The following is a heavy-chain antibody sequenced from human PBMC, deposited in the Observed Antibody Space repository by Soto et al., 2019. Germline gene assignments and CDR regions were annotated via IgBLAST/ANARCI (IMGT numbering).Heavy chain of an antibody. D-gene: IGHD3-10*01. V-gene: IGHV3-15*01. CDR3: TTDANRWFGELWVGY. Sequence: EVQLVESGGGLVKPGGSLRLSCSASGFTFTNAWMNWVRQAPGKGLEWVGRIKSKVHGGAVDYAAPVKGRFTISRDDSKNTLYLQMNSLKTEDTAVYYCTTDANRWFGELWVGYWGQGTLVTVSS. J-gene: IGHJ4*02. CDR1: GFTFTNAW. CDR2: IKSKVHGGAV.